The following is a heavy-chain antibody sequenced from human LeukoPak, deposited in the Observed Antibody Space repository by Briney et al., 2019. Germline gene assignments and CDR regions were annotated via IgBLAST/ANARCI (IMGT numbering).Heavy chain of an antibody. D-gene: IGHD6-13*01. CDR2: IYHSGST. J-gene: IGHJ4*02. CDR3: ARVVSSSWYYSDY. V-gene: IGHV4-38-2*01. Sequence: PSETLSLTCAVSGYSISSGYYWGWIRQPPGKGLEGIGSIYHSGSTYYNPSLKSRVTISVDTSKNQFSLRLSSVTAADTAVYYCARVVSSSWYYSDYWGQGTLVTVSS. CDR1: GYSISSGYY.